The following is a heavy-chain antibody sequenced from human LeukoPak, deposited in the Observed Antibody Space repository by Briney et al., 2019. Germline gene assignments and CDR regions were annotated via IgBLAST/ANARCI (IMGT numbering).Heavy chain of an antibody. Sequence: GGSLRLSCAASGFTFSSYSMKWVRQAPGKGLEWVSYISSSSSYIYYADSVKGRFTISRDNAKNSLYLQMNSLRAEDTAVYYCARFMSLVAGNGGDYWGQGTLVTVSS. V-gene: IGHV3-21*01. CDR3: ARFMSLVAGNGGDY. CDR1: GFTFSSYS. J-gene: IGHJ4*02. D-gene: IGHD6-19*01. CDR2: ISSSSSYI.